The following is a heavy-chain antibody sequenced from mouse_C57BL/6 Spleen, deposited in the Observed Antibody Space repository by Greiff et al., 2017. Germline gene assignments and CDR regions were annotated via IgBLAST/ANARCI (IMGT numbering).Heavy chain of an antibody. CDR3: ARKGIYCDYGWGCAY. V-gene: IGHV1-58*01. CDR1: GYTFTSYG. J-gene: IGHJ3*01. CDR2: IYIGNGYT. Sequence: VQLQQSGAELVRPGSSVKMSCKTSGYTFTSYGIHWVKQRPGQGLDWIGYIYIGNGYTEYNEKFKGKATLTSDTSTSTAYMQLSSRPSEDSAIYFGARKGIYCDYGWGCAYWGQGTLVTVSA. D-gene: IGHD2-4*01.